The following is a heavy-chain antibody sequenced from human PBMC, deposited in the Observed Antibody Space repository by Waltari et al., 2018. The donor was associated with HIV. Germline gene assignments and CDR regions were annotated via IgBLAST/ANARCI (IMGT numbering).Heavy chain of an antibody. J-gene: IGHJ4*02. CDR1: GFIFRPFS. D-gene: IGHD2-2*01. CDR2: ISSSSTTI. Sequence: EVQLVESGGGLVQPGGSLRLSCAASGFIFRPFSINWARPAPGKGLEWVSHISSSSTTIYYADSVKGRFTISRDNAKNSLYLQMNSLRAEDTAVYYCARDYCSSTSCTVDYWGQGTLVTVSS. CDR3: ARDYCSSTSCTVDY. V-gene: IGHV3-48*01.